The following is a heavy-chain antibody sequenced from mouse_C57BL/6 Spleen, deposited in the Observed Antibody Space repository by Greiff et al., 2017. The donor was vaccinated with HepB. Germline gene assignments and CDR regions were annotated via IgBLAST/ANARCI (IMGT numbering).Heavy chain of an antibody. J-gene: IGHJ3*01. CDR1: GFTFSNYW. CDR3: TDLYYSKWAWFAY. D-gene: IGHD2-5*01. V-gene: IGHV6-3*01. CDR2: IRLKSDNYAT. Sequence: EVKLEESGGGLVQPGGSMKLSCVASGFTFSNYWMNWVRQSPEKGLEWVAQIRLKSDNYATHYAESVKGRFTISRDDSKSSVYLQMNNLRAEDTGIYYCTDLYYSKWAWFAYWGQGTLVTVSS.